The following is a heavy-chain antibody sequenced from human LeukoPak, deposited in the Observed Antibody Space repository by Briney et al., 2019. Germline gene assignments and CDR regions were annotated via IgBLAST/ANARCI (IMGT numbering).Heavy chain of an antibody. CDR3: AKDPRLTMTTVVADYFDY. Sequence: GGSLRLSCAASGFTFSSYAMSWVRQAPGKGLEWVSAISGSGGSTYYADSVKGRFTISRDNSKNTLYLQMNSLRAEDTAVYYCAKDPRLTMTTVVADYFDYWGQGTLVTVSS. CDR2: ISGSGGST. V-gene: IGHV3-23*01. CDR1: GFTFSSYA. D-gene: IGHD4-23*01. J-gene: IGHJ4*02.